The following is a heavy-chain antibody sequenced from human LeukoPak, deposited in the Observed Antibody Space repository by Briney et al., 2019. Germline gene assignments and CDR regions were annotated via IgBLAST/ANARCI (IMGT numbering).Heavy chain of an antibody. D-gene: IGHD3-10*01. Sequence: SATLSLTCTVSDYSFSSGYYWGWIRPPPGKGLEWIGSIYHSGTTYYNPSLKSRATLSVDTSKNQFSLKLSSLTAADTAFYCCARCISLFRATFDYWGQGIPVTVSS. CDR3: ARCISLFRATFDY. J-gene: IGHJ4*02. CDR2: IYHSGTT. V-gene: IGHV4-38-2*02. CDR1: DYSFSSGYY.